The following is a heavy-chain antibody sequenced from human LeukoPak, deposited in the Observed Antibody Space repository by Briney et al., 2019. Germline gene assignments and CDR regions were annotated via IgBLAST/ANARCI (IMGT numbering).Heavy chain of an antibody. Sequence: PGGSLRLSCAASGFTFSEYYTSWIRHAPGKRLEWVSYISRSGSTIYYADSVKGRFPIYRDNAKNSLYLQMNSLRAEDTAVYYCARDKVKDYVWGSYRSPVDYWGQGTLVTVSS. CDR1: GFTFSEYY. J-gene: IGHJ4*02. CDR2: ISRSGSTI. D-gene: IGHD3-16*02. CDR3: ARDKVKDYVWGSYRSPVDY. V-gene: IGHV3-11*01.